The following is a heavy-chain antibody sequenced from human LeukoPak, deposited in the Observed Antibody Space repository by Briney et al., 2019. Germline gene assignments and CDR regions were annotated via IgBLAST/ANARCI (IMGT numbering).Heavy chain of an antibody. Sequence: GGSLRLSCAASGFTFSSYEMNWVRQAPGKGLEWVSYISSSGSTIYYADSVKGRFTISRDNAKNSLYLQMNSLRAEDTAVYYCARDRGRVGAVFDYWGQGTLVTVSS. CDR3: ARDRGRVGAVFDY. V-gene: IGHV3-48*03. D-gene: IGHD1-26*01. J-gene: IGHJ4*02. CDR2: ISSSGSTI. CDR1: GFTFSSYE.